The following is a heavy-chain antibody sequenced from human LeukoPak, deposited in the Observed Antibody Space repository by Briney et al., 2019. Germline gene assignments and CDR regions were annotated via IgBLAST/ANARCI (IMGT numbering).Heavy chain of an antibody. J-gene: IGHJ4*02. D-gene: IGHD2-2*01. CDR1: GYTFTGYY. Sequence: ASVKVSCKXSGYTFTGYYMHWVRQAPGQGLEWMGRINPNSGGTNYAQKFQGRVTMTRDTSISTAYMELSRLRSDDTAVYYCARRGSTSGNLDYWGQGTLVTVSS. CDR2: INPNSGGT. CDR3: ARRGSTSGNLDY. V-gene: IGHV1-2*02.